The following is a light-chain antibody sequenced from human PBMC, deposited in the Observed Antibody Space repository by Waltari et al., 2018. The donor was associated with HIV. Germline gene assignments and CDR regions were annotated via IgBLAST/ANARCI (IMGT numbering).Light chain of an antibody. CDR2: EVI. CDR1: SSDVGDYNF. CDR3: GSYTNTTTSVV. J-gene: IGLJ2*01. V-gene: IGLV2-14*01. Sequence: QSALTQPASVSGSPGQSITISCTGTSSDVGDYNFVSWYQQNPGRAPKLIIFEVIRRPSGVSNLFSGSKAGNTAALTISGLRAEDEADYSCGSYTNTTTSVVFGGGTKLTVL.